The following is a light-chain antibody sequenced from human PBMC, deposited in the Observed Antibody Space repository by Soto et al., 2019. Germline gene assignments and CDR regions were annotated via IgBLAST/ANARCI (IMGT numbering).Light chain of an antibody. V-gene: IGKV3-11*01. CDR1: QTVSSS. CDR3: QQHINWPLT. Sequence: EIVLTQSPATLSLSPGERATLSCRASQTVSSSLAWYQQKPGQAPRLLIYGASNRATGIPARFSGSGSGADFTLTISSLEPEDFALYYCQQHINWPLTFGGGTKV. CDR2: GAS. J-gene: IGKJ4*01.